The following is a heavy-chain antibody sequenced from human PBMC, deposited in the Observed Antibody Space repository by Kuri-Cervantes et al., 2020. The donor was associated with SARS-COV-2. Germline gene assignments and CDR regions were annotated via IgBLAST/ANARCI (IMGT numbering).Heavy chain of an antibody. CDR1: GGSISSSSYY. J-gene: IGHJ4*02. Sequence: SETLSLTCTVSGGSISSSSYYWGWIRQPPGKGLEWIGIIFYSVNSGTTYYNPSLKSRVTVSADTSKNLFSLKLRSVTAADTAVYYCARDAYSSSSMYYFDYWGQGTLVTVSS. V-gene: IGHV4-39*07. CDR2: IFYSVNSGTT. D-gene: IGHD6-6*01. CDR3: ARDAYSSSSMYYFDY.